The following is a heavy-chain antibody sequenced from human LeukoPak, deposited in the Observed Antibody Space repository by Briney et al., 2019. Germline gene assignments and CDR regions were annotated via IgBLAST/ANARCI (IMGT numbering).Heavy chain of an antibody. J-gene: IGHJ4*02. CDR3: ARERVYYYDSSGYSLDY. V-gene: IGHV3-21*01. CDR2: ISSSSSYI. D-gene: IGHD3-22*01. Sequence: GRSLRLSCAASGFTFSSYSMNWVRQDRGKGREWVSSISSSSSYIYYADSVKGRFTISRDNAKNSLYLQMNSLRAEDTAVYYCARERVYYYDSSGYSLDYWGQGTLVTVSS. CDR1: GFTFSSYS.